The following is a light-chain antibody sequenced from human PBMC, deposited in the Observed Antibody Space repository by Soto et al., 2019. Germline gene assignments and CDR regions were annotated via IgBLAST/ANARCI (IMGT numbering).Light chain of an antibody. CDR3: QKYDGTGT. CDR2: STS. Sequence: EIVLTQSPDTLSLSPGERATLSCKASQFFGSDYLAWYQQKPGQPPRLLIYSTSRRATDIPDRFSGSGSGTDFTLTISSLEPEDFAMYYCQKYDGTGTFGQGTKVEIK. CDR1: QFFGSDY. J-gene: IGKJ1*01. V-gene: IGKV3-20*01.